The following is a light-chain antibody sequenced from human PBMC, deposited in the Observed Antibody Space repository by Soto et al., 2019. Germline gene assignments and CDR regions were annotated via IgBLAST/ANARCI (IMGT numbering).Light chain of an antibody. J-gene: IGKJ1*01. CDR2: GES. CDR3: QQYGSSGT. V-gene: IGKV3-20*01. CDR1: QSVSSSY. Sequence: EIVFTQSPGTLSLSPGERDTHSCRASQSVSSSYLAWYQQKPGQAPRLLIYGESNRATGIPDRFSGSGSGTDFTLTISRLEPEDFAVYYCQQYGSSGTFGQGTKVDIK.